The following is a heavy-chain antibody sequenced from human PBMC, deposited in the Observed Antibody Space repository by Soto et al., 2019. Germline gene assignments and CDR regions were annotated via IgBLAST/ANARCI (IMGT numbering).Heavy chain of an antibody. Sequence: ASVKVSCKASGYTFTSYAMHWVRQAPGQRLEGMGWINAGNGNTKYSQKFQGRVTITRDTSASTAYMELSSLRSEDTAVYYCARDPIAAAVPYNWFDPWGQGTLVTVSS. J-gene: IGHJ5*02. D-gene: IGHD6-13*01. CDR3: ARDPIAAAVPYNWFDP. CDR1: GYTFTSYA. V-gene: IGHV1-3*01. CDR2: INAGNGNT.